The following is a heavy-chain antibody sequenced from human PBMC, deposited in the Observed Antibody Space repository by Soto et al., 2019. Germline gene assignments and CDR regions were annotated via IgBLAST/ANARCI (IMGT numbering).Heavy chain of an antibody. CDR2: INPNSGGT. CDR3: ARDSGTDAFDI. D-gene: IGHD5-12*01. J-gene: IGHJ3*02. CDR1: GYTFTSYA. V-gene: IGHV1-2*04. Sequence: ASVKVSCKASGYTFTSYAMHWVRQAPGQRLEWMGWINPNSGGTNYAQKFQGWVTMTRDTSISTAYMELSRLRSDDTAVYYCARDSGTDAFDIWGQGTMVTVSS.